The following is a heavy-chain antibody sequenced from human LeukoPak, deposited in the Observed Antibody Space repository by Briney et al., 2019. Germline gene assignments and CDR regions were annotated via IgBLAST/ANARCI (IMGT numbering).Heavy chain of an antibody. CDR3: ARDGWELTGFDY. CDR1: GGSITSDSQY. CDR2: IYSSGST. D-gene: IGHD1-26*01. Sequence: SQTLSLTCTVSGGSITSDSQYWSWIRQPAGKGLEWIGRIYSSGSTHYNPSLKSRVTISIDTSKNQFSLKLNSVTAADTAVYYCARDGWELTGFDYWGQGTLVTVSS. V-gene: IGHV4-61*02. J-gene: IGHJ4*02.